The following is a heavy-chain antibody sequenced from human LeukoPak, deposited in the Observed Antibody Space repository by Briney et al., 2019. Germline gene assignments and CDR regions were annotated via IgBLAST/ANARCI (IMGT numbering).Heavy chain of an antibody. CDR3: TKRVVAAIGQDAFDI. CDR2: ISATGALT. J-gene: IGHJ3*02. CDR1: GFTFSSYA. D-gene: IGHD2-15*01. V-gene: IGHV3-23*01. Sequence: GGSLRLSCAASGFTFSSYAMSWVRLAPGKGLEWVSTISATGALTYYADSLKGRFTMSRDNSKNTLSLQMNSLRAEDTAIYYCTKRVVAAIGQDAFDIWGQGTMVTVSS.